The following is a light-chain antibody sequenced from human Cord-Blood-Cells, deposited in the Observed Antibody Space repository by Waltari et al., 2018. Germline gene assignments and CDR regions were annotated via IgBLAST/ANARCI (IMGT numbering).Light chain of an antibody. J-gene: IGKJ1*01. CDR1: QSVSSN. Sequence: EIVMTQSPATLSVSPGDRATLSCRASQSVSSNLAWYQQKPGQAPRLLIYGASTRATGIPARFSGSGSGTEFTLTISXXXSEDFAVYYCQQYNNWPRTFGQGTKVEIK. V-gene: IGKV3-15*01. CDR3: QQYNNWPRT. CDR2: GAS.